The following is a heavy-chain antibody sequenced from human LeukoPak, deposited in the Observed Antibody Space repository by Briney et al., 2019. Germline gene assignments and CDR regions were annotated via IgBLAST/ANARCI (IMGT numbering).Heavy chain of an antibody. J-gene: IGHJ4*02. D-gene: IGHD4-17*01. CDR1: GFTFNAYA. CDR2: ISSSSTYI. CDR3: TITGGPTVTAFDL. Sequence: PGGSLRLSCAASGFTFNAYAINWVRQAPGKGLEWVSSISSSSTYIYYADSVKGRFTISRDNAKNSLYLQMNSLRVEDTAVYYCTITGGPTVTAFDLWGQGILVTVSS. V-gene: IGHV3-21*01.